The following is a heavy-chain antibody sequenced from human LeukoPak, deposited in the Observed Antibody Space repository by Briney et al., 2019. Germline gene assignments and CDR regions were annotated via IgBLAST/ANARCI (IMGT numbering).Heavy chain of an antibody. CDR3: AKDPSIEGATWYAFDI. CDR1: GFTFSSYS. D-gene: IGHD1-26*01. V-gene: IGHV3-30*02. Sequence: GGSLRLSCAASGFTFSSYSMHWVRQAPGKGLEWVAFIRYDGSNKYYADSVKGRFTISRDNSKNTLDLQMNSLRPEDTAVYYCAKDPSIEGATWYAFDIWGQGTMVTVSS. CDR2: IRYDGSNK. J-gene: IGHJ3*02.